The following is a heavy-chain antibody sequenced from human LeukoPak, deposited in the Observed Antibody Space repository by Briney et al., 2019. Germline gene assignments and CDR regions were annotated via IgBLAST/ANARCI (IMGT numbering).Heavy chain of an antibody. D-gene: IGHD4-11*01. V-gene: IGHV3-74*01. CDR3: ARGLVPGFLDY. CDR2: INSDESIT. J-gene: IGHJ4*02. Sequence: GGSLRLSCAASGFTLSSSCMYWVRQAPGKGLVWVSRINSDESITTYADSVKGRFTISRDNAKNTLYLQMNSLRAEDTAVYYCARGLVPGFLDYWGQGTPVTVSS. CDR1: GFTLSSSC.